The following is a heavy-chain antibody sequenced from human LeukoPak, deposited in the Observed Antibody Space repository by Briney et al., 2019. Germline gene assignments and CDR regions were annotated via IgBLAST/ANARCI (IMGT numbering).Heavy chain of an antibody. CDR3: ARGWWGSVDY. CDR1: GGSFSGYY. CDR2: INHSGST. D-gene: IGHD2-21*01. V-gene: IGHV4-34*01. J-gene: IGHJ4*02. Sequence: PSETLSLTCAVYGGSFSGYYWSWIRQPPGKGLEWIGEINHSGSTNYNPSLKSRVTISVDTSKNQLSLKLSSVTAADTAVYYCARGWWGSVDYWGQGTLVTVSS.